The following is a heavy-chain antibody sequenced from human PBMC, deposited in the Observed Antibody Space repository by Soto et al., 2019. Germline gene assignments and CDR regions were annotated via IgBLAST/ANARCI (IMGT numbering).Heavy chain of an antibody. CDR2: INPNSGGT. CDR3: ARGVGPDCTNGVCALYYYYYYGMDV. Sequence: ASVKVSCKASGYTFTGYYMHWVRQAPGQGLEWMGWINPNSGGTNYAQKFQGRVTMTRDTSISTAYTELSRLRSDDTAVYYCARGVGPDCTNGVCALYYYYYYGMDVWGQGTTVTVSS. CDR1: GYTFTGYY. V-gene: IGHV1-2*02. D-gene: IGHD2-8*01. J-gene: IGHJ6*02.